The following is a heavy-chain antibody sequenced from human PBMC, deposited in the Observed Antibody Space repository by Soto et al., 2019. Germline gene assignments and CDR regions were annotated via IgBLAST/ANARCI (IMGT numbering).Heavy chain of an antibody. J-gene: IGHJ1*01. Sequence: GGSLRLSCTASGFTFSSYEMIWVRQAPGKGLEWVSYISSSGTTIYYAESVRGRFTISRDNAKNSLYLQMNSLRAEDTAIYYCARVSQSFIEYFQHWGQGTLVTVSS. CDR2: ISSSGTTI. D-gene: IGHD3-16*02. CDR3: ARVSQSFIEYFQH. CDR1: GFTFSSYE. V-gene: IGHV3-48*03.